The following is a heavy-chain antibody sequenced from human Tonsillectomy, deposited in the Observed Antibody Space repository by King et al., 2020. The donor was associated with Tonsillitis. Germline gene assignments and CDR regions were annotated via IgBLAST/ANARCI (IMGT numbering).Heavy chain of an antibody. CDR3: ARDRSYALDV. V-gene: IGHV3-74*01. Sequence: VQLVESGGGLVQPGGSLRLSCAASGFTFSSSWMHWVRQAPGKGLVWVSYINSDGSTTTYADSVKGRFTISRDNAKNTLYLQMDSLRAEDTAVYYCARDRSYALDVWGQGNTVTVFS. J-gene: IGHJ6*02. CDR1: GFTFSSSW. D-gene: IGHD6-19*01. CDR2: INSDGSTT.